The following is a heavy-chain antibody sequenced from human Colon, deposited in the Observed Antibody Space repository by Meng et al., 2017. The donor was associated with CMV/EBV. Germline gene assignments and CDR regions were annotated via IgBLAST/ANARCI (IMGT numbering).Heavy chain of an antibody. D-gene: IGHD5-18*01. CDR3: ARLAGYDYFDY. V-gene: IGHV5-51*01. Sequence: CKGSGYSFTNYWIGWVRQMPGKGLEWMGIIYPGDSDNRYSQSFQGQVTISADKSSNTAYLQWSSLKASDTAMYFCARLAGYDYFDYWGQGTLVTVSS. CDR1: GYSFTNYW. J-gene: IGHJ4*02. CDR2: IYPGDSDN.